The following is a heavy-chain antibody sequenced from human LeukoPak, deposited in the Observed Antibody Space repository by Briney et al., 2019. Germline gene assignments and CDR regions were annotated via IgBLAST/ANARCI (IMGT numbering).Heavy chain of an antibody. CDR3: ARARGRQQLSHFDY. CDR2: IIPILGIA. CDR1: GGTFSSYA. D-gene: IGHD6-13*01. V-gene: IGHV1-69*04. J-gene: IGHJ4*02. Sequence: SVKVSCKASGGTFSSYAISWVRQAPGQGLEWMGRIIPILGIANYAQKFQGRVTITADKSTSTAYMELSSLRSEDTAVYYCARARGRQQLSHFDYWGQGTLVTVSS.